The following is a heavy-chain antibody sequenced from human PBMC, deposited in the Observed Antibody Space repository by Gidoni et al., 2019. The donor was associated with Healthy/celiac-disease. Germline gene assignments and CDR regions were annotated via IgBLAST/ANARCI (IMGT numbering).Heavy chain of an antibody. CDR1: GFTFSRYA. V-gene: IGHV3-30*04. D-gene: IGHD6-19*01. Sequence: QVQLVESGGGVVQPGRSLRLSCASSGFTFSRYAMHWVRHAPGKGLEWVAVISYDGSNKYYADSVKGRFTISRDNSKNTLYLQMNSLRAEDTAVYYCARDPWGYSSGPFFDYWGQGTLVTVSS. CDR2: ISYDGSNK. CDR3: ARDPWGYSSGPFFDY. J-gene: IGHJ4*02.